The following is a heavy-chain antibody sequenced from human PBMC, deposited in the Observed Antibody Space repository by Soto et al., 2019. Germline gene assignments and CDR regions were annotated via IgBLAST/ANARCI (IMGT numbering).Heavy chain of an antibody. CDR2: INPYNGRT. CDR1: GYTFIDYS. V-gene: IGHV1-18*01. Sequence: QVQLVQTGPEVKKPGASVKVSCKAFGYTFIDYSINWVRQAPGQGLEWVGWINPYNGRTYYAQRVQGRITVTTDPSTGTAYLELRSLRSGDTATYFCARRHGDPSSAAGFDYWGQGSLVTVS. J-gene: IGHJ4*02. D-gene: IGHD2-21*02. CDR3: ARRHGDPSSAAGFDY.